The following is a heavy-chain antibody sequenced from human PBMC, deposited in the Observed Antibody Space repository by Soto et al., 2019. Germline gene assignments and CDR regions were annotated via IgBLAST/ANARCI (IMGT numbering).Heavy chain of an antibody. V-gene: IGHV4-4*02. J-gene: IGHJ4*02. CDR1: SGSISSSNW. D-gene: IGHD3-16*01. CDR2: IYHSGST. Sequence: QVQLQESGPGLVKPSGTLSLTCVVSSGSISSSNWWSWVRQPPGKGLEWIGEIYHSGSTNYNPSPKSRVTISVDKSKTQFSLNLSSVTAADTAVYHCARAGTLSSEKGSYDDYWGQGTLVTVSS. CDR3: ARAGTLSSEKGSYDDY.